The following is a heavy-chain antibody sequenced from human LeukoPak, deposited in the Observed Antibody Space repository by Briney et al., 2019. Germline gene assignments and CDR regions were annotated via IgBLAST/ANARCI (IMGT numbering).Heavy chain of an antibody. CDR1: GFTFSSYA. CDR2: ISGSGGST. J-gene: IGHJ6*03. D-gene: IGHD5-24*01. CDR3: SKARRRVEMATIGDYYYYMDV. Sequence: PGGSLRLSCAASGFTFSSYAMSWVREAPGKGLEWVSDISGSGGSTYYADSVKGRFTISRDNSKHTLYLQMNSLRAEDTAVYYCSKARRRVEMATIGDYYYYMDVWGKGTTVTVSS. V-gene: IGHV3-23*01.